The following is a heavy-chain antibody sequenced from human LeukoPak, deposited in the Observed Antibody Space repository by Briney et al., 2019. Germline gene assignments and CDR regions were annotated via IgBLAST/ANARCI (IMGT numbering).Heavy chain of an antibody. CDR3: ARRRRRGIQLFDY. D-gene: IGHD5-18*01. CDR2: IYYSGST. J-gene: IGHJ4*02. V-gene: IGHV4-39*01. Sequence: SETLSLTCTVSGGSISSSSYYWGWIRQPPGKGLEWIGSIYYSGSTYYNPSLKSRVTISVDTSKNQFSLKLSTVTAADTAVYYCARRRRRGIQLFDYWGQGTLVTVSS. CDR1: GGSISSSSYY.